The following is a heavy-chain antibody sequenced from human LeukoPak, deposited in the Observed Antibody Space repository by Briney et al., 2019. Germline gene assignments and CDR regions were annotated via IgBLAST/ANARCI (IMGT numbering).Heavy chain of an antibody. CDR3: TRLLTVYGH. Sequence: PGGSLRLSCAASGFTFSGSAMHWVRQASGKGLEWVGRIRSKANSNATAYAASVKGRFTISRDDSKNTAYLQMNSLKTEDTAVYYCTRLLTVYGHWGQGTLVTVSS. J-gene: IGHJ4*02. CDR1: GFTFSGSA. D-gene: IGHD5/OR15-5a*01. V-gene: IGHV3-73*01. CDR2: IRSKANSNAT.